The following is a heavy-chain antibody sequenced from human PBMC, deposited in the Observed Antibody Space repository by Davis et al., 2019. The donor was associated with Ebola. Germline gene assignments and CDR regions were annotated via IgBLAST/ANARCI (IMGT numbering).Heavy chain of an antibody. CDR2: IYTSGST. CDR3: ARSVVPAANVDIYNWFDP. CDR1: GGSISRYY. Sequence: PSETLSLTCTVSGGSISRYYWSWIRQPAGKGLEWIGRIYTSGSTNYNPSLKSRVTMSVDTSKNQFSLKLSSVTAADTAVYYCARSVVPAANVDIYNWFDPWGQGTLVTVSS. J-gene: IGHJ5*02. V-gene: IGHV4-4*07. D-gene: IGHD2-2*01.